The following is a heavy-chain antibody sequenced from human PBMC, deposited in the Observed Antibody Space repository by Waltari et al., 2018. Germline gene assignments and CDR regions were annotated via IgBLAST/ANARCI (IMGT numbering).Heavy chain of an antibody. D-gene: IGHD2-21*01. CDR1: GFTFSSYG. J-gene: IGHJ4*02. V-gene: IGHV3-30*18. CDR3: AKGTSSILWWCSD. CDR2: ISYDGSNK. Sequence: QVQLVESGGGVVQPGRSLRLSCAASGFTFSSYGMHWVRQAPGKGLEWVAVISYDGSNKYYADSVKGRFTISRDNSKNTLYLQMNSLRAEDTAVYYCAKGTSSILWWCSDWGQGTLVTVSS.